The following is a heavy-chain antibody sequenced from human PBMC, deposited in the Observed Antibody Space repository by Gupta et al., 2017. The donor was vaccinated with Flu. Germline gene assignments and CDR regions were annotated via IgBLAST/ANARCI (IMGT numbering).Heavy chain of an antibody. Sequence: QGQLAQSGAEVKRPGASVKVSCKSSGYIFTSHYMHWLRQAPGQGLEWMGVINPSGVSATYAQKFQGRVTLTRDTSTSTDYMELSNLRSEDTAVYYCARDQSTSRSWWFDPWGQGTLVTVSS. CDR2: INPSGVSA. CDR1: GYIFTSHY. V-gene: IGHV1-46*01. J-gene: IGHJ5*02. CDR3: ARDQSTSRSWWFDP. D-gene: IGHD1-1*01.